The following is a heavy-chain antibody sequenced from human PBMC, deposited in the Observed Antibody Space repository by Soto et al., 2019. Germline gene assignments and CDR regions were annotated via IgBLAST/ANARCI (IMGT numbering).Heavy chain of an antibody. CDR3: ARGAGAEGYYYYYYGMDV. CDR1: GFTFTSYW. Sequence: GGSLRLSCAASGFTFTSYWMYWVRQAPGKGLEWVANIKPDGSDKYYMDSVKGRFTISRDNSKNTLYLQMNSLRAEDTAVYYCARGAGAEGYYYYYYGMDVWGQGTTVTVSS. CDR2: IKPDGSDK. D-gene: IGHD3-10*01. J-gene: IGHJ6*02. V-gene: IGHV3-7*01.